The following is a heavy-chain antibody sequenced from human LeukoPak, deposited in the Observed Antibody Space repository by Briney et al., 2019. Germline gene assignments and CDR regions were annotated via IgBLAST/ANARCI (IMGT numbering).Heavy chain of an antibody. V-gene: IGHV3-7*03. D-gene: IGHD3-22*01. CDR3: AKGSYYDSSGSFYFDY. CDR1: GFSFSDSW. CDR2: INQGGSER. J-gene: IGHJ4*02. Sequence: GGSLRLSCVGSGFSFSDSWMTWVRRAPGKGLEWVANINQGGSERNHVDSVKGRFTISRDNSKNTLYVQVNSLGTEDTAAYYCAKGSYYDSSGSFYFDYWGQGTLVTVSS.